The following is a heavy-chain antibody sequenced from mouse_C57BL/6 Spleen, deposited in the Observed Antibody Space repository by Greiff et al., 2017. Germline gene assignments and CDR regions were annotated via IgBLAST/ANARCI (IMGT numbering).Heavy chain of an antibody. CDR3: ARGSYGYDGYFDY. CDR1: GYTFTSYW. V-gene: IGHV1-50*01. CDR2: IAPSDSYT. J-gene: IGHJ2*01. D-gene: IGHD2-2*01. Sequence: VQLQQPGAELVKPGASVKLSCKASGYTFTSYWMQWVKQRPGQGLEWIGEIAPSDSYTNYNQKFKGKATLTADKSSSTAYMQLSSLTSEDSAVYFCARGSYGYDGYFDYWGQGTTLTVSS.